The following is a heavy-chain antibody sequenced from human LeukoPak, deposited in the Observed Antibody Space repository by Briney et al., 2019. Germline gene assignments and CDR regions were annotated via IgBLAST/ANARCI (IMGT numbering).Heavy chain of an antibody. Sequence: GGSLRLSCAASGFTFSNYAMHWVRQAPGKGLEWMSVISYDGTNKYFADSVKGRFTISRDNAKNSLYLQMNSLRAEDTAVYYCARDLYTFGGVIVPFDYWGQGTLVTVSS. V-gene: IGHV3-30*04. CDR1: GFTFSNYA. CDR2: ISYDGTNK. J-gene: IGHJ4*02. D-gene: IGHD3-16*02. CDR3: ARDLYTFGGVIVPFDY.